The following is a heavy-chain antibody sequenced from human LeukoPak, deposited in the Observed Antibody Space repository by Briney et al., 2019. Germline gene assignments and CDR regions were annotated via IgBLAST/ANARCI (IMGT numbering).Heavy chain of an antibody. CDR1: GYTFTSYG. V-gene: IGHV1-18*01. CDR2: ISAYNGNT. D-gene: IGHD6-6*01. Sequence: ASVKVSCKASGYTFTSYGISWVRQAPGQGLEWVGWISAYNGNTNYAQKLQGRVTMTTDTSTSTAYMELRSLRSDDTAVYYCARDRLVAARRYFDYWGQGTLVTVSS. J-gene: IGHJ4*02. CDR3: ARDRLVAARRYFDY.